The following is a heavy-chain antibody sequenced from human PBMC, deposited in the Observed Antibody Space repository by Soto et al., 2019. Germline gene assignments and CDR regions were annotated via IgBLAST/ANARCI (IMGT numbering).Heavy chain of an antibody. J-gene: IGHJ4*02. CDR2: IYHSGST. Sequence: LSLTCAVSGGSISSGGYSWSWIRQRPGEGLEWIGYIYHSGSTYYNPSLKGRVTISVDRSKNQFSLKLSSVTAADTAVYYCARGSSDFWSGYYFDYWGQGTLVTVSS. CDR1: GGSISSGGYS. V-gene: IGHV4-30-2*01. CDR3: ARGSSDFWSGYYFDY. D-gene: IGHD3-3*01.